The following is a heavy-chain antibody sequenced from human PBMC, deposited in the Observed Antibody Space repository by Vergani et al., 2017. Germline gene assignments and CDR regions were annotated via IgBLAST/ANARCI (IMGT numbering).Heavy chain of an antibody. J-gene: IGHJ4*02. Sequence: QMQLVQSGPEVKKPGTSVKVSCKASGFTFTSSAVQWVRQARGQRLEWIGWIVVGSGNTNYAQKFQERVTITRDMSTSTAYMELSSLRSEDRAVYYCAKDRQYGDYDLTFSSYWGQGTLVTVSS. CDR2: IVVGSGNT. D-gene: IGHD4-17*01. CDR1: GFTFTSSA. V-gene: IGHV1-58*01. CDR3: AKDRQYGDYDLTFSSY.